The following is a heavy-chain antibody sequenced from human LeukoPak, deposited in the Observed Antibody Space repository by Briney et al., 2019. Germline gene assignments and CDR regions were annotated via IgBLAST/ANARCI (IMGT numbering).Heavy chain of an antibody. CDR2: ISGSGGST. V-gene: IGHV3-23*01. CDR3: AKDQGSVPAAIGNWFDP. Sequence: GGSLRLSCAASGFTFSSYAMSWVRQAPGKGPEWVSGISGSGGSTYYADSVKGRFTISRDNSKNTLYLQMNSLRAEDTAVYYCAKDQGSVPAAIGNWFDPWGQGTLVTVSS. CDR1: GFTFSSYA. D-gene: IGHD2-2*02. J-gene: IGHJ5*02.